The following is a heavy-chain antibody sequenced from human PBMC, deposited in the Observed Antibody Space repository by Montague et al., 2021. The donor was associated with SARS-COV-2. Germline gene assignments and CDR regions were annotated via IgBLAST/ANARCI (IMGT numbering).Heavy chain of an antibody. V-gene: IGHV4-4*07. CDR1: GGSTNNYY. Sequence: SETLSLTCTVSGGSTNNYYWSWIRRPAGKGLDWIGRIHASGISTYNPSLETRVTMSVDTSKNQFSLKLSSVTAADTAVYYCARGRFYYDSGELGSWGQGTLVTVSS. CDR3: ARGRFYYDSGELGS. CDR2: IHASGIS. J-gene: IGHJ5*02. D-gene: IGHD3-22*01.